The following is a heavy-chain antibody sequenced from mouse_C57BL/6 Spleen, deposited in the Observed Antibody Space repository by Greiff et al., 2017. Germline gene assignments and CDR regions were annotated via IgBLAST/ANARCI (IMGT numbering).Heavy chain of an antibody. Sequence: VQLQQSGPELVKPGASVKISCKASGYAFSSSWMNWVKQRPGKGLEWIGRIYPGDGDTNYNGKFKGKATLTADKSSSTAYMQLSSLTSEDSAVYFCARTTVVPYFDYWGQGTTLTVSS. CDR1: GYAFSSSW. D-gene: IGHD1-1*01. V-gene: IGHV1-82*01. CDR2: IYPGDGDT. J-gene: IGHJ2*01. CDR3: ARTTVVPYFDY.